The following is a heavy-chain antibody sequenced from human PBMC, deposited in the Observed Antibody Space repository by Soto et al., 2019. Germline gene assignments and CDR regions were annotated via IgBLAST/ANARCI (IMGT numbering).Heavy chain of an antibody. V-gene: IGHV4-59*12. Sequence: SETLSLTCTVSGGSISSYYWSWIRQPPGKGLEWIGYIYYSGSTNYNPSLKSRVTISVDTSKNQFSLKLSSVTAADTAVYYCARAHYGDYGYGMDVWGQGTTVTV. J-gene: IGHJ6*02. CDR2: IYYSGST. CDR1: GGSISSYY. CDR3: ARAHYGDYGYGMDV. D-gene: IGHD4-17*01.